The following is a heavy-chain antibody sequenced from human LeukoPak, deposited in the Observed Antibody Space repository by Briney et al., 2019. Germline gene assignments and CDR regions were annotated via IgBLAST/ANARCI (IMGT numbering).Heavy chain of an antibody. V-gene: IGHV1-69*01. CDR2: IIPIFGTA. J-gene: IGHJ4*02. CDR1: GGTFSSYA. Sequence: SVKVSCKASGGTFSSYAISWVRQAPGQGLEWMGGIIPIFGTANYAQKFQGRVTITADESTSTAYMELSSLRSEDTAVYYCARHKGKDPFGVGLFDYWGQGTLVTVSS. D-gene: IGHD3-3*01. CDR3: ARHKGKDPFGVGLFDY.